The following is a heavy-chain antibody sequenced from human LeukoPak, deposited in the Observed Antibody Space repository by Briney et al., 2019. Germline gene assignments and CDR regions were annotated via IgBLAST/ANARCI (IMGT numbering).Heavy chain of an antibody. J-gene: IGHJ6*03. CDR3: ARGNYLNYYYYCMDV. Sequence: GASVKVSCKASGYTFTGYYMHWVRQAPGQGLEWMGWINPNSGGTNYAQKFQGRVTMTRDTSISTAYMELSRLRSDDTAVYYCARGNYLNYYYYCMDVWGKGTTVTVSS. V-gene: IGHV1-2*02. CDR2: INPNSGGT. CDR1: GYTFTGYY. D-gene: IGHD1-7*01.